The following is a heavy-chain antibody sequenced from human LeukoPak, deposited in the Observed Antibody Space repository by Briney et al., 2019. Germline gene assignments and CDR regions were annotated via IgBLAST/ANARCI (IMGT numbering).Heavy chain of an antibody. J-gene: IGHJ4*02. D-gene: IGHD2-15*01. CDR3: ASISLGYCSGGSCPVFDY. V-gene: IGHV3-53*01. CDR1: GFTVSSNY. CDR2: IYSGDIT. Sequence: GGSLRLSCAASGFTVSSNYMSWVRQAPGKGLECVSFIYSGDITHYADSVKGRFTISRDNSKNTLYLQMNSLRAEDTAVYYCASISLGYCSGGSCPVFDYWGQGTLVTVSS.